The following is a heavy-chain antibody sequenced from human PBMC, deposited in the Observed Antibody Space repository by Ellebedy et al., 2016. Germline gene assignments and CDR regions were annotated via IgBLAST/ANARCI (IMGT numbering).Heavy chain of an antibody. V-gene: IGHV3-23*01. CDR1: GFTFSNYG. CDR2: ITANSGGT. D-gene: IGHD3-10*01. J-gene: IGHJ4*02. CDR3: AKRLYGSGRNDPSGWGCCHDF. Sequence: GESLKISXAASGFTFSNYGMSWVRRAPGKGLEWISTITANSGGTFYADSVKGRFSVSRDNSKNILYLQMNSLRAEDTAFYYCAKRLYGSGRNDPSGWGCCHDFWGQGTLVSVPS.